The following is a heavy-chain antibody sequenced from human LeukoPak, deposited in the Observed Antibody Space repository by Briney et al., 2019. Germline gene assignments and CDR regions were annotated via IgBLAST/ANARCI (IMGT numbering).Heavy chain of an antibody. CDR3: ARDIRVAAAGTDWFDP. V-gene: IGHV3-53*04. CDR1: WFTVYCNY. J-gene: IGHJ5*02. Sequence: GGALRLSCGASWFTVYCNYMSWVGQAPAKALSWVSVIYSGGSTYYADSVKGRFTISRHNSKNTLYLQMNSLRAEDTAVYYCARDIRVAAAGTDWFDPWGQGTLVTVSS. D-gene: IGHD6-13*01. CDR2: IYSGGST.